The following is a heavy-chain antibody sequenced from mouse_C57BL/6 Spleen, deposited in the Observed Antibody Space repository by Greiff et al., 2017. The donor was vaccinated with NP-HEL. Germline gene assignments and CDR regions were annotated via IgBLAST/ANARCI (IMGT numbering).Heavy chain of an antibody. CDR3: ARWRYYVSSYERFAY. CDR1: GYTFTDYN. V-gene: IGHV1-18*01. Sequence: EVQLQQSGPELVKPGASVKIPCKASGYTFTDYNMDWVKQSHGKSLEWIGDINPNNGGTIYNQKFKGKATLTVDKSSSTAYMELRSLTSEDTAVYYCARWRYYVSSYERFAYWGQGTLVTVSA. J-gene: IGHJ3*01. D-gene: IGHD1-1*01. CDR2: INPNNGGT.